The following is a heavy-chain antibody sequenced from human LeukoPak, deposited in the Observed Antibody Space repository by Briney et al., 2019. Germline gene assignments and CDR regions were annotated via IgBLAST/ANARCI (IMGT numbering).Heavy chain of an antibody. Sequence: PGRSLRLSCAASGFTFSNYCMHWVRHAPGKGLEWVALISYDGSNKYFADSVKGRFTISRDNSKNTLYLQMHSLRAENTAVYYCAKDGARYLLTYYFEYWGQGTLVTVSS. CDR3: AKDGARYLLTYYFEY. CDR2: ISYDGSNK. J-gene: IGHJ4*02. V-gene: IGHV3-30*18. CDR1: GFTFSNYC. D-gene: IGHD3-9*01.